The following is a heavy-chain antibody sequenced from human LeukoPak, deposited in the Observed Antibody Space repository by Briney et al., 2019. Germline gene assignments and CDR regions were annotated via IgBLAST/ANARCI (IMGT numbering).Heavy chain of an antibody. Sequence: GGSLRLSCEASGFTFDDSGMSWVRQVPGKGLEWVSGINWSGDITAYADSVKGRFTISRDNAKNPLYLQMNSLRAEDTALYYCARGDYYDSSGPGVSWGQGTLVTVSS. CDR2: INWSGDIT. J-gene: IGHJ5*02. CDR3: ARGDYYDSSGPGVS. D-gene: IGHD3-22*01. V-gene: IGHV3-20*04. CDR1: GFTFDDSG.